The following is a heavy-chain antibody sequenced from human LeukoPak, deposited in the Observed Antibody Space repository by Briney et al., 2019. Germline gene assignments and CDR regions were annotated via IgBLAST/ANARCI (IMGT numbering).Heavy chain of an antibody. CDR1: GFTFDSFD. CDR3: ARRKFYRLGKKKEPNWFDS. J-gene: IGHJ5*01. V-gene: IGHV3-23*01. D-gene: IGHD3-16*01. CDR2: ISGSGFHT. Sequence: GGSLRLSCEASGFTFDSFDMTWVRQAPGKGLEWVSLISGSGFHTFYAASVEGRFTVSRDNSKNTMYLQMNTLRAEDTAIYYCARRKFYRLGKKKEPNWFDSWGQGTLFTVSP.